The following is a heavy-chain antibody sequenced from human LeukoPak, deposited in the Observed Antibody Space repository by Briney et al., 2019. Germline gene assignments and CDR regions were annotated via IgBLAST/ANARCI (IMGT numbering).Heavy chain of an antibody. V-gene: IGHV3-53*01. CDR3: VRDPSGSGFAFDS. J-gene: IGHJ4*02. CDR1: GFTVSSNY. D-gene: IGHD1-1*01. Sequence: TGGSLRLSCAASGFTVSSNYMSWVRQAPGNGLEWVSLIYAGGSTYYADSVKGRFTISRDNSEDTLYLQMNSLRAEDTAVYYCVRDPSGSGFAFDSWGQGALVTVSS. CDR2: IYAGGST.